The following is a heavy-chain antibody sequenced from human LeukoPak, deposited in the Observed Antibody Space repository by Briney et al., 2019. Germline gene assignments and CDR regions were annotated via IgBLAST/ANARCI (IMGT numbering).Heavy chain of an antibody. CDR1: GNYW. CDR3: VRDLGGRSGH. V-gene: IGHV3-74*01. J-gene: IGHJ4*02. CDR2: INSDGSWT. Sequence: GGSLRRSCAASGNYWMHWVRQAPGKGLVWVSHINSDGSWTSYADSVKGRFTISKDNAKNTVYLQMNSLRAEDTAVYYCVRDLGGRSGHWGQGTLVTVSS. D-gene: IGHD1-26*01.